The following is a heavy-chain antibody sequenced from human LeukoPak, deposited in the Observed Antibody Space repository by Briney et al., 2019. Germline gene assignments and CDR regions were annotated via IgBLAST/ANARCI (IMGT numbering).Heavy chain of an antibody. CDR2: VNESGGT. V-gene: IGHV4-34*01. J-gene: IGHJ5*02. CDR1: VGSFSGYH. CDR3: ARGQGATVPKVGKNWFDP. D-gene: IGHD1-26*01. Sequence: PSETLSLTCAVYVGSFSGYHWNWIRQPPGKGPEWIGGVNESGGTNINPSLRSRVILSVDTSMKQFSLKLISVTAADTGVYYCARGQGATVPKVGKNWFDPWGHGTRVIVSP.